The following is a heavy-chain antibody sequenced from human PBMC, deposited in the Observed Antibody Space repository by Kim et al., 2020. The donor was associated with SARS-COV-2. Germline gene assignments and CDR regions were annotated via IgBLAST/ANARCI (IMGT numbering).Heavy chain of an antibody. CDR2: IKGSGGHA. V-gene: IGHV3-23*01. J-gene: IGHJ3*02. CDR1: GFTFDNYA. D-gene: IGHD5-12*01. Sequence: GGSLRLSCAASGFTFDNYAMSWVRQAPGKGLEWVSFIKGSGGHAFYADSVKGRFTISRDTSKNTLYLQMNSLRAEDKARYYCAKCGYKYGNDALDIWGQGTLVAVSS. CDR3: AKCGYKYGNDALDI.